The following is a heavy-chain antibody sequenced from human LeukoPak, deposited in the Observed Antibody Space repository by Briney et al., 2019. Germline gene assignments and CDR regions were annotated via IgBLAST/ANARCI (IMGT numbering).Heavy chain of an antibody. CDR3: AKGKGDNNLDCFDP. CDR1: GFTFSTFA. D-gene: IGHD5-24*01. Sequence: GGSLRLSCAASGFTFSTFAMTWARQGPGKGLEWVSSISGSGAGTYYADSVKGRFSISRDNSKSTLYLQMYSLTAGDTAVYYCAKGKGDNNLDCFDPWGQGTLVTVSS. J-gene: IGHJ5*02. CDR2: ISGSGAGT. V-gene: IGHV3-23*01.